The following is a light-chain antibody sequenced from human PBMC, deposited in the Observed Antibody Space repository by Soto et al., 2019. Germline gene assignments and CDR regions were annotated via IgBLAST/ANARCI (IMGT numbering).Light chain of an antibody. V-gene: IGKV3-15*01. J-gene: IGKJ4*01. CDR2: GAF. Sequence: EIVMTQSPATLSVCPGERATLSCRASQSVSSNLAWYQQKPGQAPRLLIYGAFTRATGIPARFSGSGSGTEFTLTISSLQSEDFAIYYCQQYKNWPPLTFGGGTKVEIK. CDR1: QSVSSN. CDR3: QQYKNWPPLT.